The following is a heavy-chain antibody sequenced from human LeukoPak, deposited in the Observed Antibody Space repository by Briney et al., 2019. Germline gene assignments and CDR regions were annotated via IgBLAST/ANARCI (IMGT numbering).Heavy chain of an antibody. CDR2: INPSGGST. Sequence: ASVKVSCKASGYTFTSYYMHWVRQAPGQGLEWMGIINPSGGSTSYAQKFQGRVTMTRDTSTSTVYMELSSLRAEDTAVYYCATNGGVTMIVVVHTEGQFLQHWGQGTLVTVSS. CDR1: GYTFTSYY. CDR3: ATNGGVTMIVVVHTEGQFLQH. D-gene: IGHD3-22*01. J-gene: IGHJ1*01. V-gene: IGHV1-46*01.